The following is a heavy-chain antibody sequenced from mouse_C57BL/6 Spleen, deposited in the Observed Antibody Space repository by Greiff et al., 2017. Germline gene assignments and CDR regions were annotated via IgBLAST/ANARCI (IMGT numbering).Heavy chain of an antibody. Sequence: QVQLQQPGAELVKPGASVKLSCKASGYTFTSYWMQWVKQRPGQGLEWIGEIDPSDSYTNYNQKFKGKATLTVDTSSSPAYMQLSSLTSEDSAVYYCARWGGSSPFDYWGQGTTLTVSS. CDR2: IDPSDSYT. CDR1: GYTFTSYW. D-gene: IGHD1-1*01. J-gene: IGHJ2*01. CDR3: ARWGGSSPFDY. V-gene: IGHV1-50*01.